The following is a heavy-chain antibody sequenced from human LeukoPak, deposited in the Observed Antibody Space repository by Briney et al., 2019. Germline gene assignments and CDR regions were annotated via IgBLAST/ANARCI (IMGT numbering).Heavy chain of an antibody. V-gene: IGHV3-43D*03. D-gene: IGHD3-22*01. Sequence: PGGSLRLSCAASGFTFDDYAMHWVRQAPGKGLEWVSLISWDGGSTYYADSVKGRFTISRDNSKNSLYLQMNSLRAEDTALYYCASSSRGDSSGYYLDYWGQGTLVTVSS. J-gene: IGHJ4*02. CDR3: ASSSRGDSSGYYLDY. CDR2: ISWDGGST. CDR1: GFTFDDYA.